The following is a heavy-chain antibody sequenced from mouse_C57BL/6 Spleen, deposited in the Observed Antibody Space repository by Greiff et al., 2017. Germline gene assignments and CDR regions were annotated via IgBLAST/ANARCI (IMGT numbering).Heavy chain of an antibody. CDR3: ARDQPVVAY. V-gene: IGHV1-55*01. CDR1: GYTFTNYW. J-gene: IGHJ3*01. CDR2: IYPGSGST. Sequence: VQLQQSGAELVKPGASVKMSCKASGYTFTNYWITWVKQRSGQGLEWIGEIYPGSGSTNYNEKFKSKATLTVDQSSSTAYMQLSSLTSEDSAVYYCARDQPVVAYWGQGTLVTVSA.